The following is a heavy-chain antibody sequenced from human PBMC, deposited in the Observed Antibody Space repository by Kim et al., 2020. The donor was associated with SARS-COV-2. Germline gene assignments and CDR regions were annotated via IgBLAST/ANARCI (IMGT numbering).Heavy chain of an antibody. CDR3: AKGDGNSAFDY. J-gene: IGHJ4*02. D-gene: IGHD4-17*01. CDR2: ITASGRDT. V-gene: IGHV3-23*01. Sequence: GGSLRLSCAPSGFTFSTYALSWVRQAPGKGLEWVSSITASGRDTYYADSVKGRFTISRGNSMNTLNLQMNSLRADDTAEYYCAKGDGNSAFDYWGQGTLV. CDR1: GFTFSTYA.